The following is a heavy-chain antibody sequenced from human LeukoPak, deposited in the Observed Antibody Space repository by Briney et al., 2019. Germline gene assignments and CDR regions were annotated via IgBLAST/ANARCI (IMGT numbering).Heavy chain of an antibody. D-gene: IGHD3-22*01. V-gene: IGHV4-61*02. Sequence: SETLSPTCTVSGGSISSGSYYWGWIRQPAGKGLEWIGRIYTSGSTNYNPSLKSRVTISVDTSKNQFSLKLSSVTAADTAVYYCASTEYYYDSSGYYGVFDYWGQGTLVTVSS. CDR2: IYTSGST. CDR1: GGSISSGSYY. J-gene: IGHJ4*02. CDR3: ASTEYYYDSSGYYGVFDY.